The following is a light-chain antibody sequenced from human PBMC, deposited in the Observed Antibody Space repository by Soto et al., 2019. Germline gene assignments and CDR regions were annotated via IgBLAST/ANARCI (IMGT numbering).Light chain of an antibody. CDR2: EVS. J-gene: IGLJ1*01. Sequence: QSALTQPASVSGSPGQSITISCTGTSGDVGVYDYVSWYQQQSGKAPKLMIHEVSNRPSGVSNRFSGSKSGNTASLTISGLQAEDEADYYCSSFTSSRAYVFGIGTKVTVL. V-gene: IGLV2-14*01. CDR1: SGDVGVYDY. CDR3: SSFTSSRAYV.